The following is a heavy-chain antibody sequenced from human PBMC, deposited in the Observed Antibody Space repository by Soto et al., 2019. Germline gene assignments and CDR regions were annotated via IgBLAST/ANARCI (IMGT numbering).Heavy chain of an antibody. V-gene: IGHV3-48*02. J-gene: IGHJ6*02. D-gene: IGHD5-18*01. CDR1: GFTFSSYS. CDR2: ISSSSSTI. Sequence: QPGGSLRLSCAASGFTFSSYSMNWVRQAPGKGLEWVSYISSSSSTIYYADSVKGRFTISRDNAKNSLYLQMNSLRDEDTAVYYCARDVKVDTAMVWVTNGGMDVWGQGTTVTVSS. CDR3: ARDVKVDTAMVWVTNGGMDV.